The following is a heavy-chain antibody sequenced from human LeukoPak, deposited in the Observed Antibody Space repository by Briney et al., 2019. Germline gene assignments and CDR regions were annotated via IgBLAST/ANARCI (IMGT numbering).Heavy chain of an antibody. J-gene: IGHJ6*03. Sequence: PSETLSLTCAVYGGSFSGYYWGWIRQPPRKGLEWIGSIYYSGSTYYNPSLKSRVTIPVDTSKNQFSLKLSSVTAADTAVYYCASLAMVRGVIYYYYYMDVWGKGTTVTISS. CDR1: GGSFSGYY. V-gene: IGHV4-39*01. D-gene: IGHD3-10*01. CDR3: ASLAMVRGVIYYYYYMDV. CDR2: IYYSGST.